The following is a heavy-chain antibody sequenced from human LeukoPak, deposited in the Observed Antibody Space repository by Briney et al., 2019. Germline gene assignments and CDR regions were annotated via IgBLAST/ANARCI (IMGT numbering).Heavy chain of an antibody. Sequence: SETLSLTCTVSGGSVSSGSYYWSWIRQPPGKGLEWIGYIYYSGSTNYNPSLKSRVTISVDTSKNQFSLKLSSVTAADTAVYYCARDYGDYGYYYYGMGVWGKGTTVTVSS. CDR1: GGSVSSGSYY. D-gene: IGHD4-17*01. CDR3: ARDYGDYGYYYYGMGV. CDR2: IYYSGST. V-gene: IGHV4-61*01. J-gene: IGHJ6*04.